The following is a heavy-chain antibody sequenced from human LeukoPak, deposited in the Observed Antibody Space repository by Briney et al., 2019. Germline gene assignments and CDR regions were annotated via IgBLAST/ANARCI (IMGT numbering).Heavy chain of an antibody. V-gene: IGHV1-2*02. CDR2: INPNSGGT. J-gene: IGHJ4*02. CDR3: ARSGSVQLGRRPYFDL. D-gene: IGHD1-1*01. Sequence: ASVKVSCKASGYTFTGYYMHWVRQAPGQGLEWMGWINPNSGGTNYAQKFQGRVTMTRDTSISTAYMELSRLRSDDTAVYYCARSGSVQLGRRPYFDLRGQGTLVTVSS. CDR1: GYTFTGYY.